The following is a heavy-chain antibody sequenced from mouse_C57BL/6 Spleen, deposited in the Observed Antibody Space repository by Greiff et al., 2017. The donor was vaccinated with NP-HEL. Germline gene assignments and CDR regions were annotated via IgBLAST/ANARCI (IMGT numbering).Heavy chain of an antibody. Sequence: QVQLQQPGAELVMPGASVKLSCKASGYTFTSYWMHWVKQRPGQGLEWIGEIDPSDSYTNYNQKFKGKSTLTVDKSSSTAYMQLSSLTSEDSAVYYCARGGYYGSSPWWYFDVWGTGTTVTVSS. CDR2: IDPSDSYT. V-gene: IGHV1-69*01. D-gene: IGHD1-1*01. CDR1: GYTFTSYW. CDR3: ARGGYYGSSPWWYFDV. J-gene: IGHJ1*03.